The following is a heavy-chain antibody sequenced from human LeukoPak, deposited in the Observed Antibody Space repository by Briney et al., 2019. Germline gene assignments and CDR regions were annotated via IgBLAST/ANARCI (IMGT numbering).Heavy chain of an antibody. D-gene: IGHD1/OR15-1a*01. V-gene: IGHV3-72*01. CDR1: GFTFSDYY. Sequence: GGSLRLSCAASGFTFSDYYMDWVRQAPGKGLEWVGRIRDKANSYTTEYAASVKGRFTLSRDDSQNSLYLQMNSLKIGDTAIYYCARARGGTGEDYWGQGTLVTVSS. J-gene: IGHJ4*02. CDR3: ARARGGTGEDY. CDR2: IRDKANSYTT.